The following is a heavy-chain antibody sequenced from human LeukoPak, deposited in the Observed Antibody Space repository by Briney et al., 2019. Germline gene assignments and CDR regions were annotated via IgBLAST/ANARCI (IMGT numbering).Heavy chain of an antibody. Sequence: SETLSLTCTVSGGSISSTTYYWGWIRQPPGKGLEWIGSIYYSGRTYYNPSLKSRVTISVDTSKNQFSLMLSSVTAAEAAVYYCARHYENSVYPSHIDYWGQGILVTVSS. CDR1: GGSISSTTYY. CDR3: ARHYENSVYPSHIDY. CDR2: IYYSGRT. D-gene: IGHD3-22*01. V-gene: IGHV4-39*01. J-gene: IGHJ4*02.